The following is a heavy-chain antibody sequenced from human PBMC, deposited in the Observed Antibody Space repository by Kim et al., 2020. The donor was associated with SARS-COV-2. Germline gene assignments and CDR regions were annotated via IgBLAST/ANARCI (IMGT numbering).Heavy chain of an antibody. J-gene: IGHJ5*02. CDR3: ARDLEAMAVTVTTKVTFLWFDP. Sequence: ASVKVSCKASGYTFTSYGISWVRQAPGQGLEWMGWISAYNGNTNYAQKLQGRVTMTTDTSTSTAYMELRSLRSDDTAVYYCARDLEAMAVTVTTKVTFLWFDPWGQGTLVTVSS. D-gene: IGHD4-17*01. V-gene: IGHV1-18*01. CDR1: GYTFTSYG. CDR2: ISAYNGNT.